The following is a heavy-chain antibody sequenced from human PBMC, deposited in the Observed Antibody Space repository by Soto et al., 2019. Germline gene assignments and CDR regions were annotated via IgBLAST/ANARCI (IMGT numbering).Heavy chain of an antibody. CDR1: GGSFSGYY. CDR3: ARLVIAAAGNV. J-gene: IGHJ4*02. V-gene: IGHV4-34*01. D-gene: IGHD6-13*01. Sequence: QVQLQQWGAGLLKPSETLSLTCAVYGGSFSGYYWSWIRQPPGKGLEWTGEINHSGSTNYNPSLNSRVTISVDTSKNQFSLKLSSVTAADTAVYYCARLVIAAAGNVWGQGTLVTVSS. CDR2: INHSGST.